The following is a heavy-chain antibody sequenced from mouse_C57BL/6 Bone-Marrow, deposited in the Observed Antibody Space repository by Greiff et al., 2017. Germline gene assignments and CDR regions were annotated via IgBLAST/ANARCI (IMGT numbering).Heavy chain of an antibody. CDR2: ISDGGSYT. CDR3: ARDHGSRYLYYDAMDD. V-gene: IGHV5-4*01. D-gene: IGHD1-1*01. J-gene: IGHJ4*01. CDR1: GFTFSSYA. Sequence: EVMLVESGGGLVKPGGSLKLSCAASGFTFSSYAMSWVRQTPEKRLEWVATISDGGSYTYYPDNVKGRFTISRDNAKNNLYLQMSHLKSEDPALYYCARDHGSRYLYYDAMDDWGQGTSVTVSS.